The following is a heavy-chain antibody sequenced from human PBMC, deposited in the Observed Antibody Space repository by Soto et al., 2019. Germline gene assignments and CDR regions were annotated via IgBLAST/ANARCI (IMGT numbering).Heavy chain of an antibody. Sequence: PSETLSLTCAVYGGSFSGYYWSWIRQPPGKGLEWIGEINHSGSTNYNPSLKSRVTISVDTSKNQFSLKLSSVTAADTAVYYCARVVVRGPKNWFDPWGQGTLVTVSS. CDR3: ARVVVRGPKNWFDP. CDR2: INHSGST. J-gene: IGHJ5*02. CDR1: GGSFSGYY. V-gene: IGHV4-34*01. D-gene: IGHD3-10*01.